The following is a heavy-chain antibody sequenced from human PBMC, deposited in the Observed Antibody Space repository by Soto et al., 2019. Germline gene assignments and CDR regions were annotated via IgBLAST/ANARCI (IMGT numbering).Heavy chain of an antibody. D-gene: IGHD3-22*01. V-gene: IGHV4-34*01. J-gene: IGHJ3*02. Sequence: SETLSLTCAVYGGSFIGYYWSWIRQPPGKGLEWIGEINHSGSTNYNPSLKSRVTISVDTSKNQFSLKLSSVTAADTAVYYCARGLGAITMIVVNAFDIWGQGTMVTV. CDR1: GGSFIGYY. CDR2: INHSGST. CDR3: ARGLGAITMIVVNAFDI.